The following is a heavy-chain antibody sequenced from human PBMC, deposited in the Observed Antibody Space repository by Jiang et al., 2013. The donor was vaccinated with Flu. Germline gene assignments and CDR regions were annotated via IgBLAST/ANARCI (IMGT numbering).Heavy chain of an antibody. CDR2: INTNTGNP. CDR3: ASGEGYNFDL. Sequence: SGSELKKPGAQXRFPARLLDYTFTTYAMNWVRQAPGQGLEWMGWINTNTGNPTYAQGFTGRFVFSLDTSVSTAYLQISSLKTDDTAFYYCASGEGYNFDLWGRGTLVTVSS. J-gene: IGHJ2*01. CDR1: DYTFTTYA. V-gene: IGHV7-4-1*02. D-gene: IGHD3-10*01.